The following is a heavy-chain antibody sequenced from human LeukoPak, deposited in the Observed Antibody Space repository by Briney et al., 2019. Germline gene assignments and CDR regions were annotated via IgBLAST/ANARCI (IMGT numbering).Heavy chain of an antibody. CDR2: ISGSGGST. CDR3: AKDEAEYYYDSSGYGYYFDY. J-gene: IGHJ4*02. CDR1: GFTFSSYA. V-gene: IGHV3-23*01. Sequence: PGGSLRLSCAASGFTFSSYAMSWVRQAPGKGLEWVSAISGSGGSTYYADSVKGRFTISRDNSKNTLYLQMNSLRAEDTAVYYCAKDEAEYYYDSSGYGYYFDYWGQGTLVTVSS. D-gene: IGHD3-22*01.